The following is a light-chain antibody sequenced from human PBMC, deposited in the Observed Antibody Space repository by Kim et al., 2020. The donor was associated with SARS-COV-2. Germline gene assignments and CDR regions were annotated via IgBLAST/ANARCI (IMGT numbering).Light chain of an antibody. CDR1: QSINIW. CDR3: QEYKSDSWT. Sequence: GDRVTITCRASQSINIWLAWYQQKPGKAPNLLIYDASNLESGVPSRFSGSGSGTQFTLTINSLQHDDFATYYCQEYKSDSWTFGQGTKVDIK. J-gene: IGKJ1*01. CDR2: DAS. V-gene: IGKV1-5*01.